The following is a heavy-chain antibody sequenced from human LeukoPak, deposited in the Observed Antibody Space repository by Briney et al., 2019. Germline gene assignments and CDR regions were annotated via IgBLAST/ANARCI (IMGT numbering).Heavy chain of an antibody. Sequence: SETLSLTCTVSGGSISSYYWSWIRQPPGKGLEWIGYIYYSGSTNYNPSLKSRVTISVDTSKNQFSLKLSSVTAADTAVYYCAGYCSSTSCYPDYWGQGTLVTVSS. V-gene: IGHV4-59*12. J-gene: IGHJ4*02. CDR1: GGSISSYY. D-gene: IGHD2-2*01. CDR3: AGYCSSTSCYPDY. CDR2: IYYSGST.